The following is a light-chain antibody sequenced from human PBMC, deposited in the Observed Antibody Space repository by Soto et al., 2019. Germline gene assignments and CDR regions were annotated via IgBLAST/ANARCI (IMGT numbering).Light chain of an antibody. CDR2: AAS. CDR1: QSISSY. Sequence: DIQMTQSPSSLSASVGDSVTITCLASQSISSYLNWYQQKPGKAPKLLIYAASSLQSGVPSRFSGSGSGTDFTLTISSLQPEDFATYYCQQSYSTLITFGQGTRLEIK. J-gene: IGKJ5*01. V-gene: IGKV1-39*01. CDR3: QQSYSTLIT.